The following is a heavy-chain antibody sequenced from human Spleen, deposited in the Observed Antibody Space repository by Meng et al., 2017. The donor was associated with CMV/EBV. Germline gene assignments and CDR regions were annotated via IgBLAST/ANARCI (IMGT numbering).Heavy chain of an antibody. J-gene: IGHJ4*02. V-gene: IGHV3-64*02. D-gene: IGHD3-3*01. CDR2: IISTGGST. Sequence: GGALRRSCAASGFTFSSYAMHWVRQAPGKGLEYVSAIISTGGSTYYADSVKGRFTISRDNSKNTLYLQMGSLRAEDMAVYSCAKDRGDFWSGFDYWGQGTLVTVSS. CDR1: GFTFSSYA. CDR3: AKDRGDFWSGFDY.